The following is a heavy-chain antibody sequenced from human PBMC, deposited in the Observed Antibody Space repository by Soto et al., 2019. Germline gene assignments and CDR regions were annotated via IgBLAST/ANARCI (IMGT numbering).Heavy chain of an antibody. J-gene: IGHJ6*02. Sequence: QVQLVESGGGVVQPGRSLRLSCAASGFTFSSYGMHWVRQAPGKGLEWVAVIWYDGSNKYYADSVKGRFTISRDNSNNTLYLQMNSLRAEDTAVYYCARDWADSGTKDSSGWYRRNYYYYGMDVWGQGTTVTVSS. CDR3: ARDWADSGTKDSSGWYRRNYYYYGMDV. V-gene: IGHV3-33*01. CDR1: GFTFSSYG. CDR2: IWYDGSNK. D-gene: IGHD6-13*01.